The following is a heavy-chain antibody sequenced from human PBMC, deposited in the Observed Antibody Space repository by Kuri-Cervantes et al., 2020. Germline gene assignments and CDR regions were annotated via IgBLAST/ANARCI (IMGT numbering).Heavy chain of an antibody. V-gene: IGHV3-23*01. CDR3: ARDGSEYSGYESEGIDY. J-gene: IGHJ4*02. Sequence: GGSLRLSCAASGFTFSDYYMSWVRQAPGKGLEWVSAISGSGGSTYYADSVKGRFTISRDNSKNTLYLQMNSLRAEDTAVYYCARDGSEYSGYESEGIDYWGQGTLVTVSS. D-gene: IGHD5-12*01. CDR1: GFTFSDYY. CDR2: ISGSGGST.